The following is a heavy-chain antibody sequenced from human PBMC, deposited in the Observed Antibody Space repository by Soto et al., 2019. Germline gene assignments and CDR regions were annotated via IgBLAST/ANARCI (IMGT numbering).Heavy chain of an antibody. CDR3: AKIMTTIEGDFDY. CDR1: GFTFRSYA. J-gene: IGHJ4*02. CDR2: ISDSGGST. D-gene: IGHD4-4*01. V-gene: IGHV3-23*01. Sequence: GGSLRLSCAASGFTFRSYAMSWVRQAPGKGLEWVSLISDSGGSTYYGDSVKGRFTISRDNSKNTLSLQMNSLRAEDTAVYYCAKIMTTIEGDFDYWGQGTLVTVSS.